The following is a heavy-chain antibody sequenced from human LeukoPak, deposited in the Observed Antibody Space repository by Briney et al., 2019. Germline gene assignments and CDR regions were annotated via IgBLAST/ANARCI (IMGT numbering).Heavy chain of an antibody. V-gene: IGHV4-34*01. CDR3: ARGFYYLDD. J-gene: IGHJ4*02. CDR1: GGSFSGYY. Sequence: SETLSLTCAVYGGSFSGYYWSWIRQPPGKGLEWIGEINHSGSTNYNPSLKSRVAISVDTSKNQFALKLSSVTAADTAVYYGARGFYYLDDWGQGTLVTVSS. CDR2: INHSGST.